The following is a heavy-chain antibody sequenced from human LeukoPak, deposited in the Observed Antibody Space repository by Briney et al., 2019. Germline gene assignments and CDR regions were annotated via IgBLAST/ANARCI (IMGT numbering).Heavy chain of an antibody. D-gene: IGHD1-26*01. CDR2: IYYSGST. CDR1: GGSISSYY. Sequence: SETLSLTCTVSGGSISSYYWSWIRQPPGKGLEWIGYIYYSGSTTYNPSLKSRVTISVDTSKNQFSLKLSSVTAADTAVYYCARPPRSGSYFDYWGQGTLVTVSS. CDR3: ARPPRSGSYFDY. J-gene: IGHJ4*02. V-gene: IGHV4-59*08.